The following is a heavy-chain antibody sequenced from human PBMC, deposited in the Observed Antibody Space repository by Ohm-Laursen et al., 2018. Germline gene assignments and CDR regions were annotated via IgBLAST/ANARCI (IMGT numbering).Heavy chain of an antibody. J-gene: IGHJ4*02. V-gene: IGHV3-11*04. Sequence: SLRLSCTASGFTFSDYYMSWIRQAPGKGLECISYSSSGGSAIYYADSVKGRLTISRDNSKNMLYLQMNSLTAEDTAIYYCARDPIDNNGYNPDYWGQGTLVTVSS. CDR1: GFTFSDYY. D-gene: IGHD1-14*01. CDR3: ARDPIDNNGYNPDY. CDR2: SSSGGSAI.